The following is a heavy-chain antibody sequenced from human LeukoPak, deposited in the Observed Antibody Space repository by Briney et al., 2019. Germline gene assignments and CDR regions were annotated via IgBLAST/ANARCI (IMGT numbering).Heavy chain of an antibody. D-gene: IGHD6-19*01. CDR3: ARGLNYSTGWYYFDY. CDR2: IYSCGST. Sequence: GGSLRLSCAASGFTVSSNYMSWVRQAPGKGLEWVSFIYSCGSTYYGVSVKGRFTISRDNSKNTLYLQMNSLRAEDTAVYYCARGLNYSTGWYYFDYWGQGTLVTVSS. CDR1: GFTVSSNY. V-gene: IGHV3-53*01. J-gene: IGHJ4*02.